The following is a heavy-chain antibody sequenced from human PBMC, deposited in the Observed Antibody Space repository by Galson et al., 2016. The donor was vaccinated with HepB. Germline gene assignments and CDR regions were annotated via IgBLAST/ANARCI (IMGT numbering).Heavy chain of an antibody. CDR1: GFSFSDYY. CDR3: ARGDIVGAIFDY. V-gene: IGHV3-11*06. Sequence: SLRLSCAASGFSFSDYYMSWIRQAPGKGPEWVSYISISSSYTNDADSVKGRFTISRDDAKNSLYLQMNSLRAEDTAVYYCARGDIVGAIFDYWGQGTLVTVSS. CDR2: ISISSSYT. D-gene: IGHD1-26*01. J-gene: IGHJ4*02.